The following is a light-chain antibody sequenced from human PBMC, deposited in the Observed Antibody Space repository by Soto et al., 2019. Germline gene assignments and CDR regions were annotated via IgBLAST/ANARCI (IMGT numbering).Light chain of an antibody. J-gene: IGLJ1*01. V-gene: IGLV1-47*01. Sequence: QSVLTQPPSASGTPGKRVTISCSGSSSNIGSNYVYWYQQLPGTAPQLLIYKNNQPPSGVPDRFTGSKSGTSASLAISGLRSEDEADYYCAAWDDSLSGYVFGTGTKVTVL. CDR3: AAWDDSLSGYV. CDR2: KNN. CDR1: SSNIGSNY.